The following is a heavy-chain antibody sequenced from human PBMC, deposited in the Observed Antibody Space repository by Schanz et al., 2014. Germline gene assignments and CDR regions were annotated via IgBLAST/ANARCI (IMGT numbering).Heavy chain of an antibody. CDR1: GFTFSDHY. Sequence: VQLVESGGGLVQPGGSLRLSCAASGFTFSDHYMDWVRQAPGKGLEWVAVISYDGSNKYYADSVKGRFTISRDNSKNILYLQMNSLRAEDTAVYYCAKARRKSNCSGGRCFHYSYYGMDVWGQGTTVTVSS. D-gene: IGHD2-15*01. J-gene: IGHJ6*02. CDR2: ISYDGSNK. V-gene: IGHV3-30*18. CDR3: AKARRKSNCSGGRCFHYSYYGMDV.